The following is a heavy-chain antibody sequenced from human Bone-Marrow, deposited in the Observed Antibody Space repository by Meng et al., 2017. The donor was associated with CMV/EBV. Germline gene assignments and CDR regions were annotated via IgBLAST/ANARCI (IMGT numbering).Heavy chain of an antibody. CDR2: ISWNGNDI. CDR1: GLTFDDYA. D-gene: IGHD6-13*01. CDR3: ARQDSSSWYYCFDH. Sequence: SLKISCAASGLTFDDYAMGWVRQAPGKGLEWVSGISWNGNDIGYADSVRGRFIISRDNAKNSLYLQMNSLRTEDTAFYYCARQDSSSWYYCFDHWGQGTLVTVSS. V-gene: IGHV3-9*01. J-gene: IGHJ4*02.